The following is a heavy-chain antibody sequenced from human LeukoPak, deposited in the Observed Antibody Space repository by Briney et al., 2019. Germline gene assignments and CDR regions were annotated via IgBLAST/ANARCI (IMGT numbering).Heavy chain of an antibody. Sequence: ASETLSLTCTVSGASISSSTYYWGWIRQPPGKGLGWIGSNTYYNPSLKSRVTISLDTSKNQFSLKLSSLTAADTAVYYCARVVGFGELYAFDIWGQGTMVTVSS. D-gene: IGHD3-10*01. CDR3: ARVVGFGELYAFDI. CDR1: GASISSSTYY. V-gene: IGHV4-39*01. CDR2: NT. J-gene: IGHJ3*02.